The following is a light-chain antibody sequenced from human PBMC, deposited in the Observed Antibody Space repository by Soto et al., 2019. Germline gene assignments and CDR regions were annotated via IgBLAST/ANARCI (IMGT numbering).Light chain of an antibody. CDR1: SSDVDTYKY. V-gene: IGLV2-14*01. CDR3: CSYAGSNTRVL. CDR2: EVS. J-gene: IGLJ2*01. Sequence: QSALTQPASVSGSPGQSIIISCTGTSSDVDTYKYVSWYQQHPGKAPKLMIYEVSHRPSRVSDRFSGSKSGNTASLTISGLQAEDEADYYCCSYAGSNTRVLFGGGTKVTVL.